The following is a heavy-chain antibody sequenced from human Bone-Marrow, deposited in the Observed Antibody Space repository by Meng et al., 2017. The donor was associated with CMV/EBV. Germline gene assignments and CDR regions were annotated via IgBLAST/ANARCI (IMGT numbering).Heavy chain of an antibody. CDR2: IYYSGST. D-gene: IGHD4-17*01. CDR3: AKITTGYYYGMDV. V-gene: IGHV4-30-4*08. CDR1: GGSISSGDYY. Sequence: SETLSLTCTVSGGSISSGDYYWSWIRQPPGKGLEWIGYIYYSGSTYYNPSLKSRVTISVDTPKNQFSLKLSSVTAADTAVYYCAKITTGYYYGMDVWGQGTTVTVSS. J-gene: IGHJ6*02.